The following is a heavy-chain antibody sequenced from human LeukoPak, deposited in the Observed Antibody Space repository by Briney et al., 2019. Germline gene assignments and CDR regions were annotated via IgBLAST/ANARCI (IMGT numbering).Heavy chain of an antibody. J-gene: IGHJ4*02. V-gene: IGHV3-7*01. CDR2: IKQDGSEK. D-gene: IGHD3-16*01. Sequence: SGGSLRLSCAASGFTFSSYWMSWVRQAPGKGLEWVANIKQDGSEKYYVDSVKGRFTISRDNAKNSLYLQMNSLRAEDTAVYYCGRANMITFPGTFGYWGQGTLVTVSS. CDR1: GFTFSSYW. CDR3: GRANMITFPGTFGY.